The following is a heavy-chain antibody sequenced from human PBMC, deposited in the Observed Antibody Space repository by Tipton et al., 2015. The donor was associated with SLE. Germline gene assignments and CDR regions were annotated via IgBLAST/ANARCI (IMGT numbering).Heavy chain of an antibody. CDR3: ARGRRRGPGAFDI. Sequence: TLSLTCTVSGGSISSSSYNWVWIRQSPGKGLEWIGTFHNSGSTYYNTSLKSRVTIVVDTSKNQFSLKLSSVTAADTALYYCARGRRRGPGAFDIWGQGTLVTVSS. D-gene: IGHD3-9*01. J-gene: IGHJ4*02. V-gene: IGHV4-39*01. CDR2: FHNSGST. CDR1: GGSISSSSYN.